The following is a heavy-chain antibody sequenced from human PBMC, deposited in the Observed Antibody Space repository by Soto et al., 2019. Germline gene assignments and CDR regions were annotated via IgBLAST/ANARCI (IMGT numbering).Heavy chain of an antibody. CDR3: ARVPDR. CDR2: IFYSGST. J-gene: IGHJ5*02. CDR1: GGSISSTIYS. D-gene: IGHD2-2*01. V-gene: IGHV4-39*07. Sequence: PSETLSLTCTVSGGSISSTIYSWDWIRQPPGKGLEWIGSIFYSGSTYYNPSLKSRVTISVDRSKNQFSLKLSSVTAADTAVYYCARVPDRWGQGTLVTVSS.